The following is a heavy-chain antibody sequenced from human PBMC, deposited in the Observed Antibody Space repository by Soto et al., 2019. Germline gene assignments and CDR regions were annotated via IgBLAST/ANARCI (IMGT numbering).Heavy chain of an antibody. CDR2: LSHDGGNI. CDR1: DFSFTHHA. D-gene: IGHD1-26*01. Sequence: PVGSLRLSCVAPDFSFTHHAMTWVRLPPGKGLQWVAALSHDGGNIYYRDSVRGRFTISRDNSKYTLYLQMHSLKAEDTAVYFCAKQMGKRVDTAIDFCGQGTQDTVFS. CDR3: AKQMGKRVDTAIDF. V-gene: IGHV3-23*01. J-gene: IGHJ4*02.